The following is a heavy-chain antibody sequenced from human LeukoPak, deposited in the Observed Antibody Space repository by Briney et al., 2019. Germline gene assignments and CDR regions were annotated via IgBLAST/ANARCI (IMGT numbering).Heavy chain of an antibody. CDR2: ISSSSSTI. D-gene: IGHD6-6*01. V-gene: IGHV3-48*02. J-gene: IGHJ4*02. Sequence: PGGSLRLSCAASGFTFSSYAMSWVRQAPGKGLEWVSYISSSSSTIYYADSVKGRFTISRDNAKNSLYLQMNSLRDEDTAVYYCARVRSIAARVSKGGYYFDYWGQGTLVTVSS. CDR3: ARVRSIAARVSKGGYYFDY. CDR1: GFTFSSYA.